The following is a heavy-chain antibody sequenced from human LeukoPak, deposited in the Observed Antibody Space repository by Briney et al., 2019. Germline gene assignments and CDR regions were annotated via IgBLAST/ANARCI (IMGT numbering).Heavy chain of an antibody. V-gene: IGHV4-39*01. CDR3: ARHHAEILVPND. CDR2: VYYSGNT. J-gene: IGHJ4*02. D-gene: IGHD1-1*01. CDR1: GGYIISRSQY. Sequence: PSETLSLTCTVSGGYIISRSQYWGWIRQPPGKGLEWIGSVYYSGNTYYNPSLKTRATISIDTPTSKNQFSLTLSSVTAADTAVYYCARHHAEILVPNDWGQGTLVTVSS.